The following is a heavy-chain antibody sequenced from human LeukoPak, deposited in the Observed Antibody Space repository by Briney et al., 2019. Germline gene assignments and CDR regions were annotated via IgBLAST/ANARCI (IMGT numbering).Heavy chain of an antibody. Sequence: GGSLRLSCAASGFTFSSYGMHWVRQAPGKGLEWVAVIWYDGSNKYYADSVKGRFTISRDNSKNTLYLQMNSLRAEDTAVYYCAGDLYGSGSSQYYWGQGTLVTVSS. CDR2: IWYDGSNK. CDR3: AGDLYGSGSSQYY. V-gene: IGHV3-33*01. J-gene: IGHJ4*02. CDR1: GFTFSSYG. D-gene: IGHD3-10*01.